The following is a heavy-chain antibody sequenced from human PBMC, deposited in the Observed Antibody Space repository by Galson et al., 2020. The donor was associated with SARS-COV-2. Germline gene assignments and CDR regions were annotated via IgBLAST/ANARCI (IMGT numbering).Heavy chain of an antibody. V-gene: IGHV3-66*01. CDR1: GFTVSSNY. CDR3: AIYGYYDSSGYYGAGFYYYYGMDV. CDR2: IYSGGST. J-gene: IGHJ6*02. Sequence: GGSLRLSCAASGFTVSSNYMSWVRQAPGKGLEWVSVIYSGGSTYYADSVKGRFTISRDNSKNTLYLQMNSLRAEDTAVYYCAIYGYYDSSGYYGAGFYYYYGMDVWGQGTTVTVSS. D-gene: IGHD3-22*01.